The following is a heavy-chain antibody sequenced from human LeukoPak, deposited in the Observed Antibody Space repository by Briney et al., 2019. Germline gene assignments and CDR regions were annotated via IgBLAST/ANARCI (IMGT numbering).Heavy chain of an antibody. D-gene: IGHD2-8*02. Sequence: PGGSLRLSCAASGFTFSTHGVHWVRQAPGKGLEWVALIWYDGTNKFYADSVKGRFTISRDNSMNALYLQMNSLRAEDTAVYYCAKDVSPGGHYRPPNYWGQGILVTVSS. V-gene: IGHV3-33*06. CDR1: GFTFSTHG. J-gene: IGHJ4*02. CDR3: AKDVSPGGHYRPPNY. CDR2: IWYDGTNK.